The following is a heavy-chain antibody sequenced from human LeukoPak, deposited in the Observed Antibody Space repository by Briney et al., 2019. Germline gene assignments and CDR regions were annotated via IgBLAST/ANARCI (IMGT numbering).Heavy chain of an antibody. CDR1: GYTFTGYY. CDR2: INPNSGGT. V-gene: IGHV1-2*02. CDR3: ARLEMATQTEFDY. J-gene: IGHJ4*02. D-gene: IGHD5-24*01. Sequence: ASVKVSCKASGYTFTGYYMHWVRQAPGQGLEWMGWINPNSGGTNYAQKFQGRVTMTRDTSISTAYMELSWLRSDDTAVYYCARLEMATQTEFDYWGQGTLVTVSS.